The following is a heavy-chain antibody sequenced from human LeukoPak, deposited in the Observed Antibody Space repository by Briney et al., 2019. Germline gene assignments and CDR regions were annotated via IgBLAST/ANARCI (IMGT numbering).Heavy chain of an antibody. Sequence: PSETLSLTCTVSGGSVTSDNYYWTWIRQPPGKGLEWIGYVYYSGSTNYNPSLKSRVTISLDTSKNQFSLKLNSVTAADTAVYYCARDRYFSESNGYYLGYWGQGTLVTVSS. CDR2: VYYSGST. V-gene: IGHV4-61*01. CDR1: GGSVTSDNYY. J-gene: IGHJ4*02. CDR3: ARDRYFSESNGYYLGY. D-gene: IGHD3-22*01.